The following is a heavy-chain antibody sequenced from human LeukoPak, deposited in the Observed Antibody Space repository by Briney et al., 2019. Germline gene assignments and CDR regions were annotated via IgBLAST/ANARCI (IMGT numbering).Heavy chain of an antibody. Sequence: PGGSLRLSCAASGFTFSSYSMNWVRQAPGKGLEWVSSISSSSSYIYYADSVKGRFTISRDNAKNSLYLQMNSLRAEDTAVYYCARGEMATIIDGSAPRVEWFDPWGQGTLVTVSS. J-gene: IGHJ5*02. D-gene: IGHD5-24*01. CDR2: ISSSSSYI. CDR1: GFTFSSYS. CDR3: ARGEMATIIDGSAPRVEWFDP. V-gene: IGHV3-21*01.